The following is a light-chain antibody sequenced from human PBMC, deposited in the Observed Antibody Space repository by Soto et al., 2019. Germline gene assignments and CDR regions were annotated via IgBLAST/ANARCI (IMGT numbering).Light chain of an antibody. Sequence: DLQMTQAPSSMSASVGDRVTITCRASQSISTYLIWYQQKPGKAPKLLIYKASSLESGVPSRFSGSGSGTEFTLTISSLQPDDFATYYCQQYNSYWTFGQGTKVDIK. CDR2: KAS. V-gene: IGKV1-5*03. CDR1: QSISTY. CDR3: QQYNSYWT. J-gene: IGKJ1*01.